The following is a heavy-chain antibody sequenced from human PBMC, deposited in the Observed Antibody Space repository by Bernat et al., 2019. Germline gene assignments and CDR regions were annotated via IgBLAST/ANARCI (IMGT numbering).Heavy chain of an antibody. Sequence: EVQLVESGGGLVQPGRSLRLSCAASGFTFDDYAMHWVRQAPGKGLEWVSGISWNSGSIGYADSVKGRFTISRDNAKNSLYLQMNSLRAEDTALYYCAKDIIEDHFDAFDIWGQGTMVTVSS. V-gene: IGHV3-9*01. CDR1: GFTFDDYA. J-gene: IGHJ3*02. D-gene: IGHD3-3*02. CDR3: AKDIIEDHFDAFDI. CDR2: ISWNSGSI.